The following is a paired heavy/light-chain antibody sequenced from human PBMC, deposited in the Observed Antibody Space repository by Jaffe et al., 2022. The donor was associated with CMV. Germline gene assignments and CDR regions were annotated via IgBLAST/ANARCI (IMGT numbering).Light chain of an antibody. J-gene: IGKJ2*02. CDR2: AAS. V-gene: IGKV1-17*01. CDR1: QGIRND. CDR3: LQHNSYPRT. Sequence: DIQMTQSPSSLSASVGDRVTITCRASQGIRNDLGWYQQKPGKAPKRLIYAASSLQSGVPSRFSGSGSGTEFTLTISSLQPEDFATYYCLQHNSYPRTFGQGTKLEIK.
Heavy chain of an antibody. J-gene: IGHJ6*02. V-gene: IGHV3-13*01. CDR2: IGTAGDT. D-gene: IGHD2-15*01. CDR1: GFTFSSYD. Sequence: EVQLVESGGGLVQPGGSLRLSCAASGFTFSSYDMHWVRQATGKGLEWVSAIGTAGDTYYPGSVKGRFTISRENAKNSLYLQMNSLRAGDTAVYYCARERAFRYCSGGSCYDYYGMDVWGQGTTVTVSS. CDR3: ARERAFRYCSGGSCYDYYGMDV.